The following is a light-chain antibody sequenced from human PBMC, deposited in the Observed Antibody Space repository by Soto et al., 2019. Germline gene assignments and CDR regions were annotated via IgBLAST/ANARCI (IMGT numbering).Light chain of an antibody. V-gene: IGKV1-5*01. CDR1: QSLTGR. CDR2: DVS. Sequence: ASIGDTVTLTCRASQSLTGRLAWYQQKPGRPPKLLIYDVSILESGVPSRFSGSDSGTDFTLTISSLRPDDFATFYCQQYKVYPYTFGQGTRLDI. CDR3: QQYKVYPYT. J-gene: IGKJ2*01.